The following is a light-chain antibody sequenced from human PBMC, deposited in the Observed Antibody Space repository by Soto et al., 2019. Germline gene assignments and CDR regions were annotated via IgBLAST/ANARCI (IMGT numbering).Light chain of an antibody. V-gene: IGKV3-11*01. CDR2: DAS. CDR1: QSVSSRY. Sequence: EIVLTQSPGTLSLSPGERATLSCRASQSVSSRYLAWYEQKPGQAPRLVIYDASNRATGVPARFSGSRSGTEFTLTISDLEPADFGLYYCQQRLNWPPGFGQGTKVDIK. CDR3: QQRLNWPPG. J-gene: IGKJ1*01.